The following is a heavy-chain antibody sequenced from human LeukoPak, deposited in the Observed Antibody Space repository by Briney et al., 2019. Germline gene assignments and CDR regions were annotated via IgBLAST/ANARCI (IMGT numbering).Heavy chain of an antibody. V-gene: IGHV4-59*08. CDR1: NGYISSYY. Sequence: PSETLSLTCTVSNGYISSYYWSWIRQPPGGGLEWIGYISDSGNTNYNPSLNGRLTISLDTSRNQFSLRLNSVTAADTAVYYCARSRLQYFDSWGQGSLVTVSS. J-gene: IGHJ4*02. CDR3: ARSRLQYFDS. D-gene: IGHD4-4*01. CDR2: ISDSGNT.